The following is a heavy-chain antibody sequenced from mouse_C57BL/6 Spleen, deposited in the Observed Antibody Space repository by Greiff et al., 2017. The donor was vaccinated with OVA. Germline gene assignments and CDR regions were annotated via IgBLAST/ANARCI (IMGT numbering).Heavy chain of an antibody. J-gene: IGHJ4*01. CDR2: FYPGSGSI. V-gene: IGHV1-62-2*01. CDR1: GYTFTEYT. Sequence: QVQLQQSGAELVKPGASVKLSCKASGYTFTEYTIHWVKQRSGQGLEWIGWFYPGSGSIKYNEKFKDKVTMTADKSSSTVYMELRRVTSEDSAVYFCARHGTVYYAMDYWGQGTSVTVSS. D-gene: IGHD4-1*01. CDR3: ARHGTVYYAMDY.